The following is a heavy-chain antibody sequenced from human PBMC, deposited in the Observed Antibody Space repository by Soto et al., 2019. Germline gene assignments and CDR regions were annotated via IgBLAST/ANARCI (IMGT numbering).Heavy chain of an antibody. Sequence: DVQLVESGGGLVQPGGSLRLSCITSGFTFSKFWMSWVRQAPGKGLEWVANIKHDGSQSYYEDSVKGRFTISRDNAKNSLYLQVNSPRVDDTAVYFCARLLLYSTSGRGWFDPRGQGTLVTVSS. V-gene: IGHV3-7*03. CDR3: ARLLLYSTSGRGWFDP. J-gene: IGHJ5*02. CDR1: GFTFSKFW. D-gene: IGHD2-2*02. CDR2: IKHDGSQS.